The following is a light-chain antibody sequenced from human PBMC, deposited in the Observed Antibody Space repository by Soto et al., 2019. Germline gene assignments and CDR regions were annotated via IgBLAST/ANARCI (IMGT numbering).Light chain of an antibody. Sequence: DIQMTQSPSTLSASVGDRVTITCRASQNIGSSLAWYQHRPGKAPKLVIFDASTLQTGVPSRFSGSGFGTEFTLTITGLQPDDFATYDCQQHNDYSAVTFGQGTKLEIK. CDR1: QNIGSS. V-gene: IGKV1-5*01. CDR2: DAS. CDR3: QQHNDYSAVT. J-gene: IGKJ2*01.